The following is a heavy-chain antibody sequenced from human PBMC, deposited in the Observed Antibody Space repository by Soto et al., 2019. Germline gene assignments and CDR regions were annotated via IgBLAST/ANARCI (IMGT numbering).Heavy chain of an antibody. CDR3: ARDSRESCSGGSCYPRPYDY. Sequence: GSLRLSCAASGFTFSDYYMSWIRQAPGKGLEWVSYISSSGSTIYYADSVKGRFTISRDNAKNSLYLQMNSLRAEDTAVYYCARDSRESCSGGSCYPRPYDYWGQGTLVTVSS. CDR2: ISSSGSTI. D-gene: IGHD2-15*01. CDR1: GFTFSDYY. V-gene: IGHV3-11*01. J-gene: IGHJ4*02.